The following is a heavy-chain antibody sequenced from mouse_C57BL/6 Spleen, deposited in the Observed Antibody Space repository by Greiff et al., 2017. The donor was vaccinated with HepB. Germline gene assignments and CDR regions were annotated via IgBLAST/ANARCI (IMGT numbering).Heavy chain of an antibody. CDR3: ARLEDI. CDR2: IWAGGST. Sequence: QVQLKESGPGLVAPSQSLSITCTVSGFSFTSYGVHWVRQPPGKGLEWLGVIWAGGSTNYNSAIMSRLSISKDNSKSQVFLTMNSLQTDDTAMYYCARLEDIWGQGTTLTVSS. V-gene: IGHV2-9*02. D-gene: IGHD1-3*01. J-gene: IGHJ2*01. CDR1: GFSFTSYG.